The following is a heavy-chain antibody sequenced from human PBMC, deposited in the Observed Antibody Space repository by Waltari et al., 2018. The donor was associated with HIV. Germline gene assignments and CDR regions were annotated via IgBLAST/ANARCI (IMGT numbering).Heavy chain of an antibody. D-gene: IGHD3-22*01. Sequence: QVQLQQWGAGLLKPSETLSLTCAVYGGSFSGYYWSWIRQPPGKGLEWIGEINHSGSTNYHPSLKSRVTISVDTSKKQFSLKLSDVNAADTAVYYCERVHYYDSSGYLQYYYYYGMDVWGQGTTVTVSS. J-gene: IGHJ6*02. V-gene: IGHV4-34*01. CDR3: ERVHYYDSSGYLQYYYYYGMDV. CDR1: GGSFSGYY. CDR2: INHSGST.